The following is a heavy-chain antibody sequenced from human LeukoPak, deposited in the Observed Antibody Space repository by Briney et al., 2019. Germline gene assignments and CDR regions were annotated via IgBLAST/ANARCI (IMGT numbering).Heavy chain of an antibody. D-gene: IGHD1-20*01. CDR3: ARDESLTGTGLDY. J-gene: IGHJ4*02. V-gene: IGHV3-7*01. CDR2: IKQDGSEK. Sequence: GGSLRLSCAASGFTFSSYAMSWVRQAPGKGLEWVANIKQDGSEKYYVDSVKGRFTISRDNAKNSLYLQMNSLRAEDTAVYYCARDESLTGTGLDYWGQGTLVTVSS. CDR1: GFTFSSYA.